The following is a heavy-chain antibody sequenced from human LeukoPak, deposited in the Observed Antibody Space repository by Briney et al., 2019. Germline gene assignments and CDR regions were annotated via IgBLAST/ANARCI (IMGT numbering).Heavy chain of an antibody. Sequence: ASVKVSCKASGYIFTGYYIHWVRQAPGQGLEWMGWINSNTGGPKYAQRFQGRVTMTRDTSISTVYMELNTLISDDTAIYYCARYLSGYDYFDYWGQGTLVTVSS. J-gene: IGHJ4*02. V-gene: IGHV1-2*02. CDR2: INSNTGGP. D-gene: IGHD5-12*01. CDR3: ARYLSGYDYFDY. CDR1: GYIFTGYY.